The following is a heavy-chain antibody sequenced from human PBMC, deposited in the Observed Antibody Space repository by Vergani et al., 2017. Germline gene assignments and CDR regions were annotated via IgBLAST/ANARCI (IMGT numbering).Heavy chain of an antibody. J-gene: IGHJ4*02. D-gene: IGHD2-21*02. V-gene: IGHV3-21*01. Sequence: EVQLVESGGGLVKPGGSLRLSCAASGFTFSSYSMNWVRQAPGKGLEWVSSISSSSSYIYYADSVKGRFTISRDNAKNSLYLQMNSLRAEDTAVYYCARVSVVVTTPDYWGQGTLVTVSS. CDR1: GFTFSSYS. CDR2: ISSSSSYI. CDR3: ARVSVVVTTPDY.